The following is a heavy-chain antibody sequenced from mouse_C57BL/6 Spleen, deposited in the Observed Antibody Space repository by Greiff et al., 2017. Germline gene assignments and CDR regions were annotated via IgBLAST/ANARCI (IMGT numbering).Heavy chain of an antibody. CDR1: GYTFTSSW. CDR3: ARGRYSNYPDYAMDY. J-gene: IGHJ4*01. V-gene: IGHV1-72*01. D-gene: IGHD2-5*01. CDR2: IDPNSGGT. Sequence: VQLQQSGAELVKPGASVKLSCKASGYTFTSSWMHWVKQRPGRGLEWIGRIDPNSGGTKYNAKFKSKATLTVDKPSSTAYMQLSSLTSEDAAVYYCARGRYSNYPDYAMDYWGQGTSVTVSS.